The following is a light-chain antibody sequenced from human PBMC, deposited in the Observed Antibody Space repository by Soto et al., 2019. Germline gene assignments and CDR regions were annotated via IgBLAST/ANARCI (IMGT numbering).Light chain of an antibody. J-gene: IGKJ5*01. CDR3: QQYNSYPLT. CDR1: QRINSL. V-gene: IGKV1-5*03. Sequence: DIQMTQSPSTLSASVGDRVTISCRASQRINSLFAWYQQKPGRAPTLLIYKASSLESGVPSRFSGSGAGTEFSLTISSLQPDDSATYYCQQYNSYPLTFGQGTRLDIK. CDR2: KAS.